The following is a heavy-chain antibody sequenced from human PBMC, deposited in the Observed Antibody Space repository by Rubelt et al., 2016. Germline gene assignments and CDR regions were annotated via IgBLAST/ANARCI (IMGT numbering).Heavy chain of an antibody. Sequence: QVQLQESGPGLVKPSETLSLTCTVSGYSINNGYYWGWIRQPPGKGLEWIASFFHDGSTKYNPSLKSRGTISKDGSKNQFSLNLSSVTAADTAVYYCARPTGASSVSGSFLVWGQGTLVTVSS. J-gene: IGHJ4*02. V-gene: IGHV4-38-2*02. CDR2: FFHDGST. CDR3: ARPTGASSVSGSFLV. D-gene: IGHD3-10*01. CDR1: GYSINNGYY.